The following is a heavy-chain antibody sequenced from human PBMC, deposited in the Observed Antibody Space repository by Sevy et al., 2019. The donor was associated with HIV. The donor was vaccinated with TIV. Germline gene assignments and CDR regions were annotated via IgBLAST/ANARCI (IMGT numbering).Heavy chain of an antibody. J-gene: IGHJ6*02. CDR3: AKLPLVLRYFDWLYYYYYGMDV. CDR2: IIPIFGTA. V-gene: IGHV1-69*13. CDR1: GGTFSSYA. D-gene: IGHD3-9*01. Sequence: ASVKVSCKASGGTFSSYAISWVRQAPGQGLEWMGGIIPIFGTANYAQKFQGRVTITADESTSTAYMELSSLRSEDTALYYCAKLPLVLRYFDWLYYYYYGMDVWGQGTTVTVSS.